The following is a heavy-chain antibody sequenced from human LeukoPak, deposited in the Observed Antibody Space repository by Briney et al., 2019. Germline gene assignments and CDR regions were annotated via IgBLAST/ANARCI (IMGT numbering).Heavy chain of an antibody. Sequence: GGSLRLSCAASGFTFSSYGMPWVRQAPGKGLEWVAVISYDGSNKYYADSVKGRFTISRDNSKNTLYLQMNSLRAEDTAVYYCARSYGGNSVDAFDIWGQGTMVTVSS. CDR2: ISYDGSNK. V-gene: IGHV3-30*03. J-gene: IGHJ3*02. D-gene: IGHD4-23*01. CDR3: ARSYGGNSVDAFDI. CDR1: GFTFSSYG.